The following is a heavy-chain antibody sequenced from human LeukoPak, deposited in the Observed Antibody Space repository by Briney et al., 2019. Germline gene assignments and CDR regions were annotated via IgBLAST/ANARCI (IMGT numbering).Heavy chain of an antibody. J-gene: IGHJ4*02. CDR3: ASFTAVAGTEFDY. D-gene: IGHD6-13*01. V-gene: IGHV1-46*01. Sequence: ASVKVSCKASGYTFTNYYMHWVRQAPGQGLEWVGIINPSGGSTSYAQKFQGRLTMTRDTSTSTVYMDLSSLRSEDTAVYYCASFTAVAGTEFDYWGQGTLVTVSS. CDR1: GYTFTNYY. CDR2: INPSGGST.